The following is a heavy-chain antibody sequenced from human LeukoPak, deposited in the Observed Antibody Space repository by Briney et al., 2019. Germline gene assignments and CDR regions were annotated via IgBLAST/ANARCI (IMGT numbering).Heavy chain of an antibody. Sequence: GESLKISCKGSGYSYPTYWIGWVRQMPGRGLEWMGIIYPGDSDTRYSPSFQGQVTISVDKSISTAYLQWSSLKASDTAMYYCARAGGPYSNSDYWGQGTPVTVSS. CDR3: ARAGGPYSNSDY. V-gene: IGHV5-51*01. CDR2: IYPGDSDT. J-gene: IGHJ4*01. CDR1: GYSYPTYW. D-gene: IGHD6-13*01.